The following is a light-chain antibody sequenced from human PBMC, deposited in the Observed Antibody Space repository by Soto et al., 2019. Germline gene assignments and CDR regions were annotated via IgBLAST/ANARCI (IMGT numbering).Light chain of an antibody. J-gene: IGLJ2*01. CDR2: EVS. V-gene: IGLV2-14*01. CDR1: SSDVGGYNY. CDR3: SSYTSSSTYVV. Sequence: QSALTQPASVSGSPGQSITISCTGTSSDVGGYNYVSWYQQHPGKAPKLMIYEVSNRPSGVSNRFSGPKSGNTASLTISGLQAEDEADYYCSSYTSSSTYVVFGGGTKVTVL.